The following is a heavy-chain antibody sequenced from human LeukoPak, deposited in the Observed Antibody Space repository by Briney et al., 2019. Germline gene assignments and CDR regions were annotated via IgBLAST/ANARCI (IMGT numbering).Heavy chain of an antibody. D-gene: IGHD3-22*01. J-gene: IGHJ6*02. CDR3: ARDQNKYDSSGYYYYQYGMDV. CDR1: GGSISSGDYY. CDR2: IYYSGST. V-gene: IGHV4-30-4*01. Sequence: SQTLSLTCTVPGGSISSGDYYWTWIRQPPGKGLEWIGYIYYSGSTHYNPSLKSRVSISVDTAKNQSSLNLSSVTAADTAVYYCARDQNKYDSSGYYYYQYGMDVWGQGTTVTVSS.